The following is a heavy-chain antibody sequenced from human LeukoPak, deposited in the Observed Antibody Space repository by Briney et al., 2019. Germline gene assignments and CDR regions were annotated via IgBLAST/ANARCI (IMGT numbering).Heavy chain of an antibody. D-gene: IGHD6-13*01. CDR1: GFTFSSDS. CDR3: EKGGSSWYRFNAFDI. J-gene: IGHJ3*02. Sequence: AGGSLRLSCAASGFTFSSDSMNWCLQAPGKGLEWVSVISADSATTFYADSVKGRFTISRDNSKNTLYLRMNSLRAEDTAVYYCEKGGSSWYRFNAFDIWGQGTMAPVSS. CDR2: ISADSATT. V-gene: IGHV3-23*01.